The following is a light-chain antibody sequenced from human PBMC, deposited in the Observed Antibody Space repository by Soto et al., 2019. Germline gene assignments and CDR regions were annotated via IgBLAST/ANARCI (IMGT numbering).Light chain of an antibody. J-gene: IGLJ1*01. V-gene: IGLV2-14*01. CDR1: SSDVGGYNY. CDR2: DVN. Sequence: QSALTQPASVSGSPGQSITISCTGASSDVGGYNYVSWYQQRPGKAPKLMIFDVNNRPSGVSNRFSGSKSGNTASLTISGLQAEDEADYYCCSYTRSTTYVFGTGTKLTVL. CDR3: CSYTRSTTYV.